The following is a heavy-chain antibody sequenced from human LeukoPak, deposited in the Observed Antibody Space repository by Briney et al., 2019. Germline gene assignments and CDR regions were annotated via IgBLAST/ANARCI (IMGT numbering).Heavy chain of an antibody. J-gene: IGHJ4*02. CDR2: IYYSGST. Sequence: SETLSLTCTVSGGSISSSSYYWGWIRQPPGKGLEWIGNIYYSGSTYYNPSLTSRVTISVDTSKNQFSLKLSSVTAADTAVYYCARLDYGGHYFDYWGQGTLVTVSS. V-gene: IGHV4-39*01. CDR3: ARLDYGGHYFDY. D-gene: IGHD4-17*01. CDR1: GGSISSSSYY.